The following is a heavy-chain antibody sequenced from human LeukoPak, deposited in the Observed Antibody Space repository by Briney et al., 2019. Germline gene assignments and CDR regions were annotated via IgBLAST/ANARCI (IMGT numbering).Heavy chain of an antibody. Sequence: ASVKVSCKASGGTFSSYAISWVRQAPGQGLEWMGGIIPIFGTANYAQKFQGRVTITADESTSTAYMELSSLRSEDTAVYYCARDAPDRSGGSCEDYWGQGTLVTVSS. CDR3: ARDAPDRSGGSCEDY. CDR2: IIPIFGTA. CDR1: GGTFSSYA. J-gene: IGHJ4*02. D-gene: IGHD2-15*01. V-gene: IGHV1-69*13.